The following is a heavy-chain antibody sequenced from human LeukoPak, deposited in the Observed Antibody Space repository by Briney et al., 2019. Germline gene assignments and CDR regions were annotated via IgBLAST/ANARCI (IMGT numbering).Heavy chain of an antibody. V-gene: IGHV1-2*02. D-gene: IGHD6-13*01. CDR2: INPNSGGT. CDR3: ARGRIAAAGNFDY. CDR1: GYTFTGYY. Sequence: ASVKVSCKASGYTFTGYYMHWVRQAPGQGLAWMGWINPNSGGTNYAQKLQGRVTMTTDTSTSTAYMELRSLRSDDTAVYYCARGRIAAAGNFDYWGQGTLVTVSS. J-gene: IGHJ4*02.